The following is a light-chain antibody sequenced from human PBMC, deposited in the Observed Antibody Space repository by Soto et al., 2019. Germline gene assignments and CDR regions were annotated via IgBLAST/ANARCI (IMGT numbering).Light chain of an antibody. CDR3: QSYDSSLSGYV. CDR1: SSNIGAGYD. V-gene: IGLV1-40*01. J-gene: IGLJ1*01. Sequence: QSVLTQPPSVSGAPGQRVTISCTGSSSNIGAGYDVHWYQQLPGTAPKLLIYGNINRPSGVPDRFSGSKSGTSASLAITWLQAEDEADYYCQSYDSSLSGYVFGTGTKLTVL. CDR2: GNI.